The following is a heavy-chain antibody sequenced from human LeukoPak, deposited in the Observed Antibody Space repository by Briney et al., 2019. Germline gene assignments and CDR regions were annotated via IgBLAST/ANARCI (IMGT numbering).Heavy chain of an antibody. CDR3: ARVRYDSWTDAFDI. Sequence: PSETLSLTCAVYGGSFSGYYWSWIRQPPGKGLEWIGEINHSGSTNYNPSLKSRVTISVDTSKNQFSLKLSSVTAADTAVYYCARVRYDSWTDAFDIWGQGTMVTVSS. CDR2: INHSGST. J-gene: IGHJ3*02. D-gene: IGHD3-22*01. CDR1: GGSFSGYY. V-gene: IGHV4-34*01.